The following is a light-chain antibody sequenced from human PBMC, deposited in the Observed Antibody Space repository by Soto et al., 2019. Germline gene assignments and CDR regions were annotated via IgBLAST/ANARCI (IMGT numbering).Light chain of an antibody. Sequence: EIVMTQSPATLSVSPGERATLSCRASRNITRKLAWYQQKPGQAPRLLISGASTRATGIPDRFSGSGSGTEFTLTISSLQSEDFAVYYCQQYYDYPPLSFGGGTKVEIK. J-gene: IGKJ4*01. CDR1: RNITRK. CDR2: GAS. CDR3: QQYYDYPPLS. V-gene: IGKV3-15*01.